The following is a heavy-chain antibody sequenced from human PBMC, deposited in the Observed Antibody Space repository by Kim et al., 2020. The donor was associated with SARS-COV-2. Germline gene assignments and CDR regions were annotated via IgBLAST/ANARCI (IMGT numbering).Heavy chain of an antibody. J-gene: IGHJ6*02. D-gene: IGHD6-19*01. V-gene: IGHV1-3*01. CDR2: INAGNGNT. Sequence: ASVKVSCKASGYTFTSYAMHWVRQAPGQRLEWMGWINAGNGNTKYSQKFQGRVTITRDTSASTAYMELSSLRSEDTAVYYCARVKQSPAPTNYYYYGMDVWGQGTTVTVSS. CDR1: GYTFTSYA. CDR3: ARVKQSPAPTNYYYYGMDV.